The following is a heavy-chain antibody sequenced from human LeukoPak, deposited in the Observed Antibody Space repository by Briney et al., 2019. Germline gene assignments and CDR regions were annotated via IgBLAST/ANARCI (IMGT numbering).Heavy chain of an antibody. CDR1: GFTFSDYY. D-gene: IGHD3-10*01. Sequence: GGSLRLSCAASGFTFSDYYMSWIRQAPGKGLEWVSALTDTGGNTYYADSVKGRFTISRDNSKNTLYLQMNSLRAEDTAVYYCASLDMGSGSYYDNLGYWGQGTLVTVSS. J-gene: IGHJ4*02. CDR3: ASLDMGSGSYYDNLGY. CDR2: LTDTGGNT. V-gene: IGHV3-23*01.